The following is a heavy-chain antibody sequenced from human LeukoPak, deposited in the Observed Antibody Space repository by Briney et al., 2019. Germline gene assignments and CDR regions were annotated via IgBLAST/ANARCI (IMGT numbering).Heavy chain of an antibody. Sequence: PGGSLRLSCAASGFTFSSYAMHWVRQAPGKGLEWVTVMSYDGSNKYYADSVKGRFTVSRDNSKNTLYLQMNSLRAEDTAVYYCARDHRVSGWYGYFEYWGQGTLVTVSS. V-gene: IGHV3-30-3*01. CDR1: GFTFSSYA. J-gene: IGHJ4*02. CDR2: MSYDGSNK. D-gene: IGHD6-19*01. CDR3: ARDHRVSGWYGYFEY.